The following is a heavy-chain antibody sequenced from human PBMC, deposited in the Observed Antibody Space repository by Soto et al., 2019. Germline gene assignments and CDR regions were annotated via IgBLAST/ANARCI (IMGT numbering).Heavy chain of an antibody. Sequence: PSEKLSLTCSVSCGSISSGYYYWSWIRQPPGKGLEWIGNIYYSGNTYYNPSLKSRLIISIDTSKNQFSLKVGSVTAADTAVYYCARPALYRRGSRPFYYYYGRDVWGHGNTGTVS. CDR3: ARPALYRRGSRPFYYYYGRDV. J-gene: IGHJ6*02. D-gene: IGHD3-10*01. V-gene: IGHV4-30-4*01. CDR1: CGSISSGYYY. CDR2: IYYSGNT.